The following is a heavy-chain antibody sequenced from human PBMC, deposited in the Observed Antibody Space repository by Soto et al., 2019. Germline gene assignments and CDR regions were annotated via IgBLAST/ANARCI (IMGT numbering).Heavy chain of an antibody. V-gene: IGHV3-64D*06. CDR1: GFTFSSYA. Sequence: GGSLRLSCSASGFTFSSYAMHWVRQAPGKGLRYVSAISSNGGSTYYADSVKGRFTISRDNSKNTLYLQMSSLRAEDTAVYYCVKDPGNYDILTGYYVDYWGQGTLVTVSS. J-gene: IGHJ4*02. CDR2: ISSNGGST. CDR3: VKDPGNYDILTGYYVDY. D-gene: IGHD3-9*01.